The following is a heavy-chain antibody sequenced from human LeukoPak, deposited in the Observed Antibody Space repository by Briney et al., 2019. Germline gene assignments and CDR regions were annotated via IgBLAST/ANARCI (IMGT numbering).Heavy chain of an antibody. D-gene: IGHD2-8*01. CDR3: ARVYYCTNGVCPDALDI. CDR2: IYHSGST. Sequence: SETLSLTCAVSGGSISSSNWWSWVRQPPGKGLEWIGEIYHSGSTNYSPSLKSRVTISVDKSKNQFSLNLSSVTAADTAVYYCARVYYCTNGVCPDALDIWGQGTMVTVSS. J-gene: IGHJ3*02. CDR1: GGSISSSNW. V-gene: IGHV4-4*02.